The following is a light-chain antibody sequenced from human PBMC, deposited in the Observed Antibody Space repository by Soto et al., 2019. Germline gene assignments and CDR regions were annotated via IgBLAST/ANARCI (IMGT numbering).Light chain of an antibody. CDR2: SAS. CDR1: ERVSTN. J-gene: IGKJ3*01. CDR3: QQYGGSPLVA. V-gene: IGKV3-15*01. Sequence: DIVMTQSPLTLSVSPGESATLSCRASERVSTNLAWYQQTPGQAPRLLIYSASRRPTDIPVRFSGSGSGAEFTLTISSLQSEDFAIYYCQQYGGSPLVAFGPGTKVDIK.